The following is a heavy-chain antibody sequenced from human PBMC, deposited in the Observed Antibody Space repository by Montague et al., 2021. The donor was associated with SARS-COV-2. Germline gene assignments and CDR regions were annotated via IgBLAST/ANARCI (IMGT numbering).Heavy chain of an antibody. J-gene: IGHJ4*02. V-gene: IGHV4-39*07. CDR1: DDSSSSSIYY. CDR3: ARDHYHSSWFKY. CDR2: ISYSGST. D-gene: IGHD6-13*01. Sequence: SETLSLTCIVSDDSSSSSIYYWGWIRQPPGKGLEWIGTISYSGSTYHNPSLHSRVAISVDTSKKRFSLRLTSVTAADTAVYFCARDHYHSSWFKYWGPGTLVTVSS.